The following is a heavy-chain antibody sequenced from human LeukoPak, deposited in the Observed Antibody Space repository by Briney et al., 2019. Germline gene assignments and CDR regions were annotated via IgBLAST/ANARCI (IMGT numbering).Heavy chain of an antibody. CDR2: IYFSGST. CDR1: GGSISSYY. V-gene: IGHV4-59*01. Sequence: SETLSLTCTVSGGSISSYYWNWIRQPPGKGLEWIGYIYFSGSTNYNPSLKSRVTISVDMSKNQFSLKLSSVTTADTAVYYCARSFGRWFGDNYYHYMDVWGKGTTVTVSS. D-gene: IGHD3-10*01. CDR3: ARSFGRWFGDNYYHYMDV. J-gene: IGHJ6*03.